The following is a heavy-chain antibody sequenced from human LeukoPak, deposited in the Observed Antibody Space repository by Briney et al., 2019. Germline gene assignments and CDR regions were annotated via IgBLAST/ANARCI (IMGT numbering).Heavy chain of an antibody. J-gene: IGHJ4*02. V-gene: IGHV1-2*02. CDR2: INPKSGGT. CDR3: ASDRGGGSSSFYFGY. CDR1: GYTFTVYY. D-gene: IGHD6-6*01. Sequence: GASVTVSCTASGYTFTVYYMHWVRQAPGQGGEGMGWINPKSGGTNYAQKFQGRVTINRDTAIRTAYMEVSRGRSDDTAVYYCASDRGGGSSSFYFGYGGQGTLVTVSS.